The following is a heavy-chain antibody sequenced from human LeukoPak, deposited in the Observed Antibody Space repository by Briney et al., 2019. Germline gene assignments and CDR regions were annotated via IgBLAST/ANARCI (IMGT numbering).Heavy chain of an antibody. J-gene: IGHJ4*02. CDR3: ARLGYGDYGGYFDY. D-gene: IGHD4-17*01. CDR2: IYYSGST. V-gene: IGHV4-59*08. CDR1: GGSIGSYY. Sequence: SETLSLTCTVSGGSIGSYYWSWIRQPPGKGLEWIGYIYYSGSTNYNPSLKSRVTISVDTSKNQFSLKLSSVTAADTAVYYCARLGYGDYGGYFDYWGQGTLVTVSS.